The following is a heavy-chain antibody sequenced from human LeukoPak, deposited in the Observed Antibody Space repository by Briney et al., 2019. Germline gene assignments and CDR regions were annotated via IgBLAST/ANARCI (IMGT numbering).Heavy chain of an antibody. CDR3: AKGMQVTEPPDY. Sequence: WGSLRLSCAVSGFSFSNYVMYWVRQPPRKGLEWVAVISYNGKNKYYADSVKGRFTISRDNSKNTLYLQMSSVRGEDTAVYYCAKGMQVTEPPDYWGQGILVTVSS. V-gene: IGHV3-30*18. D-gene: IGHD2-21*02. CDR2: ISYNGKNK. CDR1: GFSFSNYV. J-gene: IGHJ4*02.